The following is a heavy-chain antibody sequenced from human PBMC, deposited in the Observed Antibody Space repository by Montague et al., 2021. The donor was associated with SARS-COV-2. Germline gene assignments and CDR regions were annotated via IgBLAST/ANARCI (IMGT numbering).Heavy chain of an antibody. V-gene: IGHV3-23*03. Sequence: SRRLSWSASGFTFNSYAMSWVRQALGKGLEWVSIIYSGGSSTYYADSVKGRFTISRDNSKDTLYLQMNSMIAEDTAVYYCAKTHRYYNRNFDYWGQGTLVTVSS. J-gene: IGHJ4*02. CDR2: IYSGGSST. CDR1: GFTFNSYA. CDR3: AKTHRYYNRNFDY. D-gene: IGHD3-22*01.